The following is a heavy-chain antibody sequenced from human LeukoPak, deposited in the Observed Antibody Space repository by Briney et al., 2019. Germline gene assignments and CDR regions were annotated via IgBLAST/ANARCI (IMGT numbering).Heavy chain of an antibody. Sequence: ASVKVSCKASGYTFTSYDISWVRQAPGQGLEWMGWISAYNGNTNYAQKLQGRVTMTTDTSTSTAYMELRSLRSDDTAVYYCARYYDSSGYYSWYDAFDIWGQGTMVTVSS. V-gene: IGHV1-18*01. J-gene: IGHJ3*02. D-gene: IGHD3-22*01. CDR2: ISAYNGNT. CDR3: ARYYDSSGYYSWYDAFDI. CDR1: GYTFTSYD.